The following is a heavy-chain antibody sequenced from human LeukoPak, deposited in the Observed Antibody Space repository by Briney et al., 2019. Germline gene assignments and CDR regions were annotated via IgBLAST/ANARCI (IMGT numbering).Heavy chain of an antibody. J-gene: IGHJ3*01. CDR3: ARDNAGLVRHLDAFDL. CDR1: GFIFSSYG. Sequence: PGRSLRLYCAASGFIFSSYGMHWVRQAPGKGLEWVAVIWNDGSNEFYADSVKGLFIISRDNSKNTLYLQMNSLRAEDTAVYYCARDNAGLVRHLDAFDLWGQGTMVSVSS. V-gene: IGHV3-33*01. CDR2: IWNDGSNE. D-gene: IGHD1-26*01.